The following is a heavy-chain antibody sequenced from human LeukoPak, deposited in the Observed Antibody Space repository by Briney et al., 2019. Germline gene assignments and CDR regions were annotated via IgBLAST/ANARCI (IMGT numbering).Heavy chain of an antibody. CDR3: VREGNDLLSKNFDY. D-gene: IGHD4-23*01. J-gene: IGHJ4*02. V-gene: IGHV1-2*02. CDR2: INPNSGGT. CDR1: GYTFTGYY. Sequence: ASVKVSCKASGYTFTGYYMHWVRQAPGQGLEWMEWINPNSGGTNYAQKFQGRVTMTPDTSISAVYMELSSLTSDDTAIYYCVREGNDLLSKNFDYWGQGTLVTVSS.